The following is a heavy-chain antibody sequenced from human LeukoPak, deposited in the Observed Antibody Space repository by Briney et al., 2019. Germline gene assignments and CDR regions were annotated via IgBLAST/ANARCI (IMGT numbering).Heavy chain of an antibody. D-gene: IGHD5-18*01. V-gene: IGHV3-30*18. J-gene: IGHJ3*02. CDR3: AKDSADTEGAFGI. Sequence: GGSLRLSCAASGFTFSSYGMHWVRQAPGKGLEWVAVISYDGSNKYYADSVKGRFTISRDNSKNTLYLQMNSLRAEDTAVYYCAKDSADTEGAFGIWGQGTMVTVSS. CDR1: GFTFSSYG. CDR2: ISYDGSNK.